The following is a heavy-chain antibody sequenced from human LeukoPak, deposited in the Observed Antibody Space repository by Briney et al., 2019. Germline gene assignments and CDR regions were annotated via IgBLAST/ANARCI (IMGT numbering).Heavy chain of an antibody. Sequence: ASVNVSCKASGGTFSSYAISWVRQAPGQGREWMGRIIPIFGTANYAQKFQGRVTITTDESTSTAYRELNSLRCEDTAVYYCARDRHIVVVSAPKGACDIWGQGTMVTVSS. V-gene: IGHV1-69*05. CDR1: GGTFSSYA. D-gene: IGHD2-21*02. J-gene: IGHJ3*02. CDR3: ARDRHIVVVSAPKGACDI. CDR2: IIPIFGTA.